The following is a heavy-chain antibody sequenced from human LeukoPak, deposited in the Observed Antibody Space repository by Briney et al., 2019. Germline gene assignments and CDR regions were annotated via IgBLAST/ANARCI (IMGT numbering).Heavy chain of an antibody. CDR2: IYYSGST. D-gene: IGHD3-10*01. J-gene: IGHJ4*02. Sequence: SETLSLTCTVSGGSISSYYWSWIRQPPGKGLEWIGYIYYSGSTNYNPSLKSRVTISVDTSKNQFSLKLSSVTAADTAVYYCAKPYYYGSGSFFDYWGQGTLVSVSS. CDR1: GGSISSYY. CDR3: AKPYYYGSGSFFDY. V-gene: IGHV4-59*12.